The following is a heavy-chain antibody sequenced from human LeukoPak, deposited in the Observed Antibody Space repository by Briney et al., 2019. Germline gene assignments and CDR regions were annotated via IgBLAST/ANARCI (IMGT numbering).Heavy chain of an antibody. CDR1: GFTFSSYE. CDR3: ARGAGAAAGTGDY. J-gene: IGHJ4*02. D-gene: IGHD6-13*01. Sequence: GGSLRLSCAASGFTFSSYEMNWVRQAPGKGLEWVSYISSSGSTIYYADSVKGRFTISRDNAKNSLYLLMNSLRAEDTAVYYCARGAGAAAGTGDYWGQGTLVTVSS. V-gene: IGHV3-48*03. CDR2: ISSSGSTI.